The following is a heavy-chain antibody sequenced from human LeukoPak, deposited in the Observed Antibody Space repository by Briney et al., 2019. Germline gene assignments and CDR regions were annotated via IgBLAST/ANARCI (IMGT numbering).Heavy chain of an antibody. J-gene: IGHJ4*02. CDR3: VRDAGGGDYFDY. CDR1: RFTFSSYT. D-gene: IGHD3-10*01. Sequence: PGGSLRLSCAASRFTFSSYTMNWVRQAPGKGLEWISSISSGSRHIYYADSVKGRFTISRDNATTSLFLQMNSLIAEDTAVYYCVRDAGGGDYFDYWGQGTLVTVSS. V-gene: IGHV3-21*01. CDR2: ISSGSRHI.